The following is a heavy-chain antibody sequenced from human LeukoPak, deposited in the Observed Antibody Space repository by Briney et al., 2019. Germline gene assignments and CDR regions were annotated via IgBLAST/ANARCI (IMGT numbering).Heavy chain of an antibody. Sequence: SETLSLTCTVPGGSITSNSYYWGWIRQPPGKGLEWIGSIYYSGSTYYNPSLKSRVTISVDTSKNQFSLKLSSVTAADTAVYSCARVSRSGSYFGAFEIWGQGTMVTVSS. V-gene: IGHV4-39*07. CDR1: GGSITSNSYY. J-gene: IGHJ3*02. CDR3: ARVSRSGSYFGAFEI. D-gene: IGHD1-26*01. CDR2: IYYSGST.